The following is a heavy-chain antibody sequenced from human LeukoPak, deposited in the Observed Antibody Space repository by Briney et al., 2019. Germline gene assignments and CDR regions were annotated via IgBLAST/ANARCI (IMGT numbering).Heavy chain of an antibody. CDR3: TTEYSGSFSN. CDR1: GFTVSDAW. J-gene: IGHJ4*02. CDR2: FKSKTNGGTT. Sequence: PGGSLRLSCAASGFTVSDAWMNWVRQVPGKGLEWIGLFKSKTNGGTTDYAAPVKGRFTMSRDDSKNTRYLQMNSLKTEDTAMYYCTTEYSGSFSNWGQGILVTVSS. D-gene: IGHD1-26*01. V-gene: IGHV3-15*01.